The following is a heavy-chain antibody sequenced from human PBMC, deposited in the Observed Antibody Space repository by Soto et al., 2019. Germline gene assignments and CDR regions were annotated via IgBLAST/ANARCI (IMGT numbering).Heavy chain of an antibody. Sequence: EVQLVESGGGLVKPGGSLRLSCAASGFTFSSYSMNWVRQAPGKGLEWVSSISSSSSYIYYADSVKGRFTISRDNAKNSLYLQMNSLRAEDTAVYYCARDGRRPTYYYYGMDVWGQGTTVTVSS. V-gene: IGHV3-21*01. CDR1: GFTFSSYS. D-gene: IGHD1-1*01. CDR2: ISSSSSYI. J-gene: IGHJ6*02. CDR3: ARDGRRPTYYYYGMDV.